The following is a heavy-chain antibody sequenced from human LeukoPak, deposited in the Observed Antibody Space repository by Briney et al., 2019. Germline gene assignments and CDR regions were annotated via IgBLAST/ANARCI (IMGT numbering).Heavy chain of an antibody. CDR2: IIPILGIA. Sequence: SVKVSCKASGGTFSSYAISWVRQAPGQGLEWMGRIIPILGIANYAQKFQGRVTITADKSTSTAYMELSSLRSEDTAVYYCARVGSGRAVTTSNWFDPWGQGTLVTVSS. V-gene: IGHV1-69*04. CDR1: GGTFSSYA. J-gene: IGHJ5*02. CDR3: ARVGSGRAVTTSNWFDP. D-gene: IGHD4-17*01.